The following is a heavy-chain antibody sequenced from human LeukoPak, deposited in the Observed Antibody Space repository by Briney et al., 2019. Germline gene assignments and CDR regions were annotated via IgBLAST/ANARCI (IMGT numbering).Heavy chain of an antibody. CDR1: GFTFNSYW. V-gene: IGHV3-7*01. CDR2: IKQDGSEK. J-gene: IGHJ4*02. Sequence: PGGSLTLSCEVSGFTFNSYWMSWVHQAPGKGLEWLANIKQDGSEKYYVDSVKGRFTISRDNAKNSLYLQMNSLRAEDTAVYYCARDRAVAGTGLDYWGQGTLVTVSS. D-gene: IGHD6-19*01. CDR3: ARDRAVAGTGLDY.